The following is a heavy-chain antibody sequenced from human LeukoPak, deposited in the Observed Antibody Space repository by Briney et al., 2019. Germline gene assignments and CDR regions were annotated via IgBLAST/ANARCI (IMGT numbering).Heavy chain of an antibody. Sequence: GGSLRLSCAASGFTFSSYGMHWVRQAPGKGLEGVAVIWYDGSNKYYADSVKGRFTISRDNSKNTLYLQMNSLRAEDTAVYYCASDYCSSTSCIGYWGQGTLVTVSS. CDR1: GFTFSSYG. V-gene: IGHV3-33*01. CDR2: IWYDGSNK. CDR3: ASDYCSSTSCIGY. J-gene: IGHJ4*02. D-gene: IGHD2-2*01.